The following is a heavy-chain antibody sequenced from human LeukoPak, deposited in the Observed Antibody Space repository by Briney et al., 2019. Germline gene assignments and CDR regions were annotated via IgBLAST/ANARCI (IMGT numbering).Heavy chain of an antibody. CDR1: GFTFSGYY. D-gene: IGHD5-24*01. CDR2: ISRSGNTI. CDR3: ASVTQRLVESAICNGMEV. J-gene: IGHJ6*02. V-gene: IGHV3-11*04. Sequence: GGSLRLSCGASGFTFSGYYMIWIRQAPGKGLEWISYISRSGNTIYSADSVKGRFTISRDNAKNSLYLQMNNLRAEDTAVYYCASVTQRLVESAICNGMEVWGEGTTVTVSS.